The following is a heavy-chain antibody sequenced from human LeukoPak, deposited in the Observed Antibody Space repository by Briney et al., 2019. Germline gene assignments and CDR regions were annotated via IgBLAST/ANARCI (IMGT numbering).Heavy chain of an antibody. V-gene: IGHV3-33*06. D-gene: IGHD2/OR15-2a*01. J-gene: IGHJ4*02. Sequence: QTGGSLRLSCAASVFTFSGYWMNWVRQAPGKGLEWVAVIWSDGGNKFYRDSVKGRFTISRDNSKNTLYLQMNSLSAEETAVYYCAKWSTTFDYWGQGTLVTVSS. CDR3: AKWSTTFDY. CDR1: VFTFSGYW. CDR2: IWSDGGNK.